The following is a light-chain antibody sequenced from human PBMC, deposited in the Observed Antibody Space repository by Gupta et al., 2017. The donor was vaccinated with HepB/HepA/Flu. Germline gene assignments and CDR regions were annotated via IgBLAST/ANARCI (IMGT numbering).Light chain of an antibody. V-gene: IGKV1-39*01. Sequence: DIQMTQSPSSLSASVGDRVTITCRASQTINTYLNWYQQRPGKAPKVLIYAASHLRTGVPSRFTGSGSGTEFTLTISNLQPDDFAIYYCQQSYNTPRTFGQGTKVEMK. CDR1: QTINTY. J-gene: IGKJ1*01. CDR2: AAS. CDR3: QQSYNTPRT.